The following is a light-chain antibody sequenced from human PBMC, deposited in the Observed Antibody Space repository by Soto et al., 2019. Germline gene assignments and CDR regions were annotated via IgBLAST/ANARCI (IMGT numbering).Light chain of an antibody. CDR2: KAS. CDR3: QQYNSYWT. J-gene: IGKJ1*01. V-gene: IGKV1-5*03. CDR1: QNISSW. Sequence: KITQSPATVWGTVGDRVTITCRASQNISSWLAWSQPKSGNAPKLLIYKASSLQSGDPSRFSGSGSGTDFTPTISNMQPDEFATSYCQQYNSYWTFGQGPQVDI.